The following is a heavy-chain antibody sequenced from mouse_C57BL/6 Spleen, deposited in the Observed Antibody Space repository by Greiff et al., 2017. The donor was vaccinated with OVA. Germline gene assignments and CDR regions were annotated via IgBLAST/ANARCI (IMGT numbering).Heavy chain of an antibody. D-gene: IGHD4-1*01. CDR1: GYTFTSYW. CDR2: IDPADSYT. Sequence: QVQLQQPGAELVMPGASVKLSCKASGYTFTSYWMHWVKQRPGQGLEWIGEIDPADSYTNYNQKFKGKSTLTVDKSSSTAYMQLSSRTSEDSAVYYCARGLGQRGSGFAYWGQGTPVTVSA. CDR3: ARGLGQRGSGFAY. V-gene: IGHV1-69*01. J-gene: IGHJ3*01.